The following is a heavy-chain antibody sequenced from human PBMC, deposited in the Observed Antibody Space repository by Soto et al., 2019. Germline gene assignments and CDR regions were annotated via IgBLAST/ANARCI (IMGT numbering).Heavy chain of an antibody. Sequence: SETLSLTCTVSGGSVRSGSYYWSWIRQPPGKGLEWIGYIYYSGSTNYNPSLKSRVTISVDTSKNQFSLKLSSVTAADTAVYYCARVPSRVRGVTAYYYGMDVWGQGTTVTVSS. CDR2: IYYSGST. V-gene: IGHV4-61*01. CDR3: ARVPSRVRGVTAYYYGMDV. J-gene: IGHJ6*02. D-gene: IGHD3-10*01. CDR1: GGSVRSGSYY.